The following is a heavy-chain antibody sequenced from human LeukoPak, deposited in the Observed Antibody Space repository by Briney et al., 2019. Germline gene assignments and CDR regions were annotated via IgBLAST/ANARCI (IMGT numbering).Heavy chain of an antibody. CDR2: IYYSGST. V-gene: IGHV4-59*12. CDR3: ARDYGSGSYSYFFDY. Sequence: SETLSLTCTVSGGSISSYYWSWIRQPPGKGLEWIGYIYYSGSTNYNPSLKSRVTISVDTSKNQFSLKLSSVTAADTAVYYCARDYGSGSYSYFFDYWGQGTLVTVSS. J-gene: IGHJ4*02. CDR1: GGSISSYY. D-gene: IGHD3-10*01.